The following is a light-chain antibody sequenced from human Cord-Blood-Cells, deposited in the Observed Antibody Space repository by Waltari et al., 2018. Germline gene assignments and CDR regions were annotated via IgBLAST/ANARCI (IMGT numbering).Light chain of an antibody. CDR2: GAS. CDR3: QQYNNRPPKVS. J-gene: IGKJ2*03. Sequence: EIVMTQSPATLSVSPGERATLSCRASQSVSSNLAWYQQKPGQAPRLLIYGASTRATVIPARFSGSGSGTEFTLTISSLQSEDFAVYYCQQYNNRPPKVSFGQGTKLEIK. V-gene: IGKV3-15*01. CDR1: QSVSSN.